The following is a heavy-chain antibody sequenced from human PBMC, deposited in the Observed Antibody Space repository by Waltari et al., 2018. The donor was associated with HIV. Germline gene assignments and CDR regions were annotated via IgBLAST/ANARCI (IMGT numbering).Heavy chain of an antibody. Sequence: QLQLQESGPGLVKPSETLSLTCTVSGGSISSSSYYWGWIRQPPGKGLEWIGSIYYRGSTYYNPSLKSRVTISVDTSKNQFSLKLSSVTAADTAVYYCARHTPAASAPPGRYFDYWGQGTLVTVSS. CDR2: IYYRGST. CDR1: GGSISSSSYY. J-gene: IGHJ4*02. CDR3: ARHTPAASAPPGRYFDY. V-gene: IGHV4-39*01.